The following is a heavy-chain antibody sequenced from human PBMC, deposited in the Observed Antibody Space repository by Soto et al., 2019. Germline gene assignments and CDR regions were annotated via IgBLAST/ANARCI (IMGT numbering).Heavy chain of an antibody. CDR1: GFTFSSYA. D-gene: IGHD2-15*01. V-gene: IGHV3-23*01. CDR3: AKDSRSGGSCYSPKDY. CDR2: ISGSGGST. Sequence: GGSLRLSCAASGFTFSSYAMSWVRQAPGKGLEWVSAISGSGGSTYYADSVKGRFTISRDNSKNTLYLQMNSLRAEDTAVYYCAKDSRSGGSCYSPKDYWGQGTLVTVSS. J-gene: IGHJ4*02.